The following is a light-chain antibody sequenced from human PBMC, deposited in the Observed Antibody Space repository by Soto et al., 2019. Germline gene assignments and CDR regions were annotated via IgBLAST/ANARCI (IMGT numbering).Light chain of an antibody. Sequence: AIQMTQSPSSLSASVGDRVTITCRASQGIRSDLGWYQQKPGKAPNLLIYGASTLQSGVPSRFSGSGSGTDFTLTITGLQPEDSATYYCLQYGSSPLTFGGGTKVDIK. CDR1: QGIRSD. V-gene: IGKV1-6*02. J-gene: IGKJ4*01. CDR3: LQYGSSPLT. CDR2: GAS.